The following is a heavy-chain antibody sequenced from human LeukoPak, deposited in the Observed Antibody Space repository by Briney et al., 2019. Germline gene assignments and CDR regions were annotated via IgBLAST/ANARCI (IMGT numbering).Heavy chain of an antibody. CDR2: IKQDGSEK. J-gene: IGHJ4*02. V-gene: IGHV3-7*03. D-gene: IGHD6-19*01. CDR3: AKREISVAGTLYFDY. CDR1: GFTFSNYW. Sequence: PGGSLRLSCAASGFTFSNYWMTWVRQAPGKGLEWVANIKQDGSEKYYVDSVKGRFTISRDNSKNTLYLQMNSLRAEDTAVYYCAKREISVAGTLYFDYWGQGTLVTVSS.